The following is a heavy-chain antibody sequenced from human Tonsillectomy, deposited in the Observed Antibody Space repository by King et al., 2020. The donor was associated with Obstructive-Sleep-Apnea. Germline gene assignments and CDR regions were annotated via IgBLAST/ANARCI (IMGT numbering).Heavy chain of an antibody. J-gene: IGHJ4*02. CDR2: INHSGST. CDR1: GGSFSGYY. CDR3: ARGSRIYYGSGSYPNY. Sequence: VQLQQWGAGLLKPSETLSLTCAVYGGSFSGYYWSWIRQPPGKGLEGIGEINHSGSTNYNPSLKSRVTISVDTSKNQVSPKLSSVTAADTAVYYCARGSRIYYGSGSYPNYWGQGTLVTVSS. D-gene: IGHD3-10*01. V-gene: IGHV4-34*01.